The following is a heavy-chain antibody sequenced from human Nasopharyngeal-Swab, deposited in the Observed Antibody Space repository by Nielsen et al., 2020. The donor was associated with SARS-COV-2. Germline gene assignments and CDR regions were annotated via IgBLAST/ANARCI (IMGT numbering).Heavy chain of an antibody. Sequence: GESLKISCAASGFTFSRYGMHWVRQAPGKGLEWVAVIWYDGSHKYYADSVKGRFTISRDNSKNTLYLQMNSLRAEDTAVYYCARDPAHEVYSSSWYYFEYWGQGALVTVSS. CDR3: ARDPAHEVYSSSWYYFEY. V-gene: IGHV3-33*01. CDR1: GFTFSRYG. J-gene: IGHJ4*02. CDR2: IWYDGSHK. D-gene: IGHD6-13*01.